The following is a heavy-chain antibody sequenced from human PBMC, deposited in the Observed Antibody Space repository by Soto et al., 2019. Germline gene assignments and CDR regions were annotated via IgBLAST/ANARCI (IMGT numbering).Heavy chain of an antibody. Sequence: SETLSLTCAVSGGSISSSNWWSWVRQPPGKGLEWIGEIYHSGSTNYNPSLKSRVTISVDKSKNQFSLKLSSVTAADTAVYYCARAAPRTLWYEDWFDPWGQGTLVTVSS. D-gene: IGHD6-13*01. CDR3: ARAAPRTLWYEDWFDP. V-gene: IGHV4-4*02. CDR1: GGSISSSNW. J-gene: IGHJ5*02. CDR2: IYHSGST.